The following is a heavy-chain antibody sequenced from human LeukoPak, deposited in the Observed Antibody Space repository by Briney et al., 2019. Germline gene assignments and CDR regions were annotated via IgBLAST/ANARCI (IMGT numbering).Heavy chain of an antibody. CDR1: GFTFSSYS. D-gene: IGHD6-13*01. CDR2: ISSSGSTI. Sequence: GGSLRLSCAASGFTFSSYSMNWVRQAPGKGLEWVSYISSSGSTIYYADSVKGRFTISRHNAKNSLYLQMNSLRAEDTAVYYCARGVLVAAAWRRGWFDPWGQGTLVTVSS. CDR3: ARGVLVAAAWRRGWFDP. V-gene: IGHV3-48*04. J-gene: IGHJ5*02.